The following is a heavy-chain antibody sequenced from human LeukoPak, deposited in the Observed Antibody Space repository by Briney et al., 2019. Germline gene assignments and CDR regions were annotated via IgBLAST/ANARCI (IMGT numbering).Heavy chain of an antibody. J-gene: IGHJ4*01. V-gene: IGHV4-39*01. D-gene: IGHD3-10*01. Sequence: PSETLSLTCSVSGASITASGFYWAWVRRPPGEGLEWIGSLYYGATNYYNPSLQSRVTISVDTSKNQFSLDLASVTAADTAVYYCARRSHSPLGSPYWGQGTQVTVSS. CDR1: GASITASGFY. CDR3: ARRSHSPLGSPY. CDR2: LYYGATN.